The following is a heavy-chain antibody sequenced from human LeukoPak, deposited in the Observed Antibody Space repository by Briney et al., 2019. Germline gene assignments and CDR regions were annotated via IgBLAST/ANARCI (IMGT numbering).Heavy chain of an antibody. D-gene: IGHD3-22*01. Sequence: PSETLSLTCTVSGGSISSYYWSWIRQSPGKGLEWIGYVYDSVNTNYNPSLESRVTISVDTSKKQFSLKLTSVTAADTAVYYCARVRRYYDSSGYPSRLFDYWGQGTLVTVSS. V-gene: IGHV4-59*01. CDR3: ARVRRYYDSSGYPSRLFDY. CDR2: VYDSVNT. J-gene: IGHJ4*02. CDR1: GGSISSYY.